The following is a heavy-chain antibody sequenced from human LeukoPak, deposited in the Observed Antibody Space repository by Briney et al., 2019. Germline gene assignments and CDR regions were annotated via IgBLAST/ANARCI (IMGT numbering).Heavy chain of an antibody. CDR1: GFTFSSYS. J-gene: IGHJ4*02. Sequence: GGSLRLSCAGSGFTFSSYSMTWVRQAPGRGLEWVSSIGSSSSYINYADSVRGRFTISRDNAKGSLYLQMNSLGAEDTAVYYCARENSYYYDSSGYTGYWGQGTLVTVSS. CDR2: IGSSSSYI. CDR3: ARENSYYYDSSGYTGY. D-gene: IGHD3-22*01. V-gene: IGHV3-21*01.